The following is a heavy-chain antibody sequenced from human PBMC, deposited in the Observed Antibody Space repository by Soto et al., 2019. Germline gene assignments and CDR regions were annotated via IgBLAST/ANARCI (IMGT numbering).Heavy chain of an antibody. D-gene: IGHD6-19*01. Sequence: PGGSLRLSCAASGFTFSSYVMNWVRQAPGKGLEWVSTISGSGGSTYYADSVEGRFTFSRDNSKNTLHLLMNSLRAEDTAVYYCAKGGINGWYDAFDIWGQGTMVTVPS. CDR2: ISGSGGST. V-gene: IGHV3-23*01. J-gene: IGHJ3*02. CDR3: AKGGINGWYDAFDI. CDR1: GFTFSSYV.